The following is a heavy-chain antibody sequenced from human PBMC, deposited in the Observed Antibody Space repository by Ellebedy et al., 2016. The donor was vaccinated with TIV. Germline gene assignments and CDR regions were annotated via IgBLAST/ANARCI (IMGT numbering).Heavy chain of an antibody. J-gene: IGHJ4*02. Sequence: GGSLRLXXAASEFTFSSYAMHWVRQAPGKGLEYVSAISSNGGSTYYADSVKGRFTISRDNSKNTLYLQMSSLRAEDTAVYYCVKDLLVVGATTRLDYWGQGTLVTVSS. CDR3: VKDLLVVGATTRLDY. CDR1: EFTFSSYA. D-gene: IGHD1-26*01. CDR2: ISSNGGST. V-gene: IGHV3-64D*06.